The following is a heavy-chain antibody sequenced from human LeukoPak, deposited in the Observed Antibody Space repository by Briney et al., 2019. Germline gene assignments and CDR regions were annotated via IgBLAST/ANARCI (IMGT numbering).Heavy chain of an antibody. CDR2: ISYSGST. Sequence: SETLSLTCTVSGGSISSYYWSWIRQPPGKGLEWIGYISYSGSTNYNAPLRSQVTMSVDTSKNQFSLNLNSVTAADTAVYYCARHEGGTTYDYWGQGTLVTVSS. CDR3: ARHEGGTTYDY. J-gene: IGHJ4*02. CDR1: GGSISSYY. V-gene: IGHV4-59*08. D-gene: IGHD4-17*01.